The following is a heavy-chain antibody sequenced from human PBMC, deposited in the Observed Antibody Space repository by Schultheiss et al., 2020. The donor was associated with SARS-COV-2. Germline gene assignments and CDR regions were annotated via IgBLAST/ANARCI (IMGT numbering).Heavy chain of an antibody. CDR1: GFTFSSYG. D-gene: IGHD1-26*01. Sequence: GGSLRLSCAASGFTFSSYGMHWVRQAPGKGLEWVANIKQDGSEKYYVDSVKGRFTISRDNAKNSLYLQMNSLRAEDTAVYYCASGIVGAADWGQGTLVTVSS. J-gene: IGHJ4*02. CDR3: ASGIVGAAD. CDR2: IKQDGSEK. V-gene: IGHV3-7*03.